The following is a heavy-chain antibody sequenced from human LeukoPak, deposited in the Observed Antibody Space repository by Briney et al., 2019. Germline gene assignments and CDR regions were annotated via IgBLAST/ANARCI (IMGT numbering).Heavy chain of an antibody. D-gene: IGHD3-10*01. CDR3: ARGDFSITMVRGVNDAFDI. Sequence: GASVKVSCKASGYTFTGYYMHWVRQAPGQGLEWMGWINPNSGGTNYAQKFQGRVTMTRDTSISTAYMELSRLRSDDTAVYYCARGDFSITMVRGVNDAFDIWGQGTMVTVSS. CDR1: GYTFTGYY. CDR2: INPNSGGT. J-gene: IGHJ3*02. V-gene: IGHV1-2*02.